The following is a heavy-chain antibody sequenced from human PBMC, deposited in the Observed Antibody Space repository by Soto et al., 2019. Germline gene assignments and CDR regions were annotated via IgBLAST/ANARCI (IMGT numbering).Heavy chain of an antibody. CDR2: TRNKANSYTT. CDR1: RFTFSDHY. CDR3: ARALYGSAWQLDY. D-gene: IGHD6-19*01. V-gene: IGHV3-72*01. Sequence: EVQLVESGGGLVQPGGSLRLSCAASRFTFSDHYMDWVRQAPGKGLEWVGRTRNKANSYTTEYAASVKGRFTISRDDSQNSLYLQMNSLKTEDTAVYYCARALYGSAWQLDYWGQGTLVTVSS. J-gene: IGHJ4*02.